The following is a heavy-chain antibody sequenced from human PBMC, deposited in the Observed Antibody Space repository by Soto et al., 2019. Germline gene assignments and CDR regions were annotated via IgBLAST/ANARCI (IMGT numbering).Heavy chain of an antibody. CDR2: VYHSGRT. CDR3: ARGVNYYDSSGFYPRDY. V-gene: IGHV4-38-2*01. CDR1: GYSITTGYY. D-gene: IGHD3-22*01. Sequence: PSETLSLTCAVSGYSITTGYYWGWVRRPPGKGLEWIGSVYHSGRTSYNPSLESRVTISVDTSKNQFSLRLSSVTAADTAVYYCARGVNYYDSSGFYPRDYGGQGILVTVSS. J-gene: IGHJ4*02.